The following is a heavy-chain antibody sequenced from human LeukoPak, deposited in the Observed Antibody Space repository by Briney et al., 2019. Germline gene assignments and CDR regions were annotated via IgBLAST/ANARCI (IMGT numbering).Heavy chain of an antibody. CDR2: IHHSGNS. V-gene: IGHV4-59*02. J-gene: IGHJ5*02. D-gene: IGHD7-27*01. CDR3: TRGHWGLQS. CDR1: GASVTDYY. Sequence: SETLSLTCTVSGASVTDYYWGWIRQSPGKGLEWISYIHHSGNSDYNPSLRSRVTTSLDTSKSQFSLNLISVTAADTAVYYCTRGHWGLQSWSQGTLVTVSS.